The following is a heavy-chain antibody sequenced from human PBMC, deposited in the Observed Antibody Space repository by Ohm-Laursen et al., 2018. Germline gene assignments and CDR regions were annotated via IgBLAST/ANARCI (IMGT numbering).Heavy chain of an antibody. CDR1: GFTFSSYS. CDR2: ISSSSTI. V-gene: IGHV3-69-1*01. CDR3: ARIYSGYFFSRFMIVVVIPRHFDY. D-gene: IGHD3-22*01. J-gene: IGHJ4*02. Sequence: SLRLSCAASGFTFSSYSMNWVRQAPGKGLEWVSSISSSSTIYYADSVKGRFTISRDNAKNSLYLQMNSLRAEDTAVYYCARIYSGYFFSRFMIVVVIPRHFDYWGQGTLVTVSS.